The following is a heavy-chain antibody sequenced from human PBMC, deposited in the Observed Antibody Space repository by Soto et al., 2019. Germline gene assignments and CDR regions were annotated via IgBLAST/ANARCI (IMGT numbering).Heavy chain of an antibody. CDR2: IIPILGIA. V-gene: IGHV1-69*04. CDR3: ARDWPYSGYDFPAGFDY. D-gene: IGHD5-12*01. Sequence: ASVKVSCKASGGTFSSYTISWVRQAPGQGLEWMGRIIPILGIANYAQKFQGRVTITADKSTSTAYMELSSLRSEDTAVYYCARDWPYSGYDFPAGFDYWGQGTLVTVSS. J-gene: IGHJ4*02. CDR1: GGTFSSYT.